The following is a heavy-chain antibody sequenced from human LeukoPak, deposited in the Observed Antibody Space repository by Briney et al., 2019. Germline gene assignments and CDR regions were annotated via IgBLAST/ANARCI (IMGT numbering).Heavy chain of an antibody. CDR2: IYYSGSAIGNT. CDR3: ARLEWWESYY. J-gene: IGHJ4*02. V-gene: IGHV4-39*01. Sequence: PSETLSLTCTVSGGSVSRGSYFWGWVRQPPGKGLEWIVSIYYSGSAIGNTYYNPSLKSRATISLDTSKNQFALEVRSVTAADTAVYYCARLEWWESYYWGQGTLVTVSS. D-gene: IGHD2-15*01. CDR1: GGSVSRGSYF.